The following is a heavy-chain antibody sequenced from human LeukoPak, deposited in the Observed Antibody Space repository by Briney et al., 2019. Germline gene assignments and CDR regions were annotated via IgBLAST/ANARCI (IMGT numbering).Heavy chain of an antibody. CDR1: GFTFSSYS. J-gene: IGHJ4*02. CDR3: ARDIGGQWLVHGDY. D-gene: IGHD6-19*01. V-gene: IGHV3-21*01. Sequence: PGGSLRLSCAPSGFTFSSYSMNWVRPAPGKGLEWVSSISSSSSYIYYADSVKGRFTISRDNAKNSLYLQMNSLRAEDTAVYYCARDIGGQWLVHGDYWGQGTLVTVSS. CDR2: ISSSSSYI.